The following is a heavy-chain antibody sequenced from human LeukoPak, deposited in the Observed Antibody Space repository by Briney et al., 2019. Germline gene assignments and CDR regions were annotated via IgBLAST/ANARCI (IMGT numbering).Heavy chain of an antibody. CDR2: INSDGSST. J-gene: IGHJ4*02. CDR1: GFTFSSYW. CDR3: ARKNPYSGYSH. Sequence: GGSLRLSCAASGFTFSSYWMHWVRQAPGKGLVWVSRINSDGSSTSYADSVKGRFTISRDNAKNSLYLQMNSLRAEDTAVYYCARKNPYSGYSHWGQGTLVTVSS. D-gene: IGHD5-12*01. V-gene: IGHV3-74*01.